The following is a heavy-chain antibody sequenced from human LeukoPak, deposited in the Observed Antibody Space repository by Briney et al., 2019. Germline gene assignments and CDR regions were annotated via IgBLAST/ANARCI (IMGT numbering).Heavy chain of an antibody. CDR3: AREKGYCSGGHCYGGTFDY. D-gene: IGHD2-15*01. J-gene: IGHJ4*02. V-gene: IGHV4-34*01. Sequence: SETLSLTCAVYGGSFSGYYWSWIRQPPGKGLVWIGEINHSGSTNYNPSLKSRVTISVDTSKNQFSLKLSSVTAADTAVYYCAREKGYCSGGHCYGGTFDYWGQGTLVTVSS. CDR1: GGSFSGYY. CDR2: INHSGST.